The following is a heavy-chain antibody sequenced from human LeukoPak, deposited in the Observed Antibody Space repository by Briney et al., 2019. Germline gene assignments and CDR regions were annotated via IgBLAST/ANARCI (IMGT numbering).Heavy chain of an antibody. CDR2: INHSGST. CDR3: ASPPYYVWGSYRLNAFDI. D-gene: IGHD3-16*02. J-gene: IGHJ3*02. CDR1: GGSFSGYY. Sequence: SETLSLTCAVYGGSFSGYYWSWIRQPPGKGLEWIGEINHSGSTNYNPSLKSRVTISVDTSKNQFSLKLSSVTAADTAVYYCASPPYYVWGSYRLNAFDIWGQGTMVTVSS. V-gene: IGHV4-34*01.